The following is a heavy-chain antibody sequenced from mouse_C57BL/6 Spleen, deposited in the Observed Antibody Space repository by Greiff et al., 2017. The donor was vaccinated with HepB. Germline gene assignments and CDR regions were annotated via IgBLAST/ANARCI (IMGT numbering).Heavy chain of an antibody. CDR3: ARHPFYYGSSYGYFDV. Sequence: EVKLVESGPGMVKPSQSLSLTCTVTGYSITSGYDWHWIRHFPGNKLEWMGYISYSGSTNYNPSLKSRISITHDTSKNHFFLKLNSVTTEDTATYYCARHPFYYGSSYGYFDVWGTGTTVTVAS. J-gene: IGHJ1*03. D-gene: IGHD1-1*01. CDR1: GYSITSGYD. V-gene: IGHV3-1*01. CDR2: ISYSGST.